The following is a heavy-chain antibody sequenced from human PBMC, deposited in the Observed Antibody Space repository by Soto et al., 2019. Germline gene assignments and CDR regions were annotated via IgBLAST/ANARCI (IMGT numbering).Heavy chain of an antibody. CDR3: GRRQGAAAGTDAFDI. CDR1: GGTFSSYA. V-gene: IGHV1-69*13. D-gene: IGHD6-13*01. J-gene: IGHJ3*02. Sequence: SVKVSCKASGGTFSSYAISWVRQAPGQGLEWMGGIIPIFGTANYAQKFQGRVTITADESTSTAYMELSSLRSEDTAVYYCGRRQGAAAGTDAFDIWGQGTMVTVSS. CDR2: IIPIFGTA.